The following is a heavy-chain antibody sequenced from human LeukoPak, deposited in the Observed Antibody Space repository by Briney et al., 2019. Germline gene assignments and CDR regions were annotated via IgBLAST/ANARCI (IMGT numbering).Heavy chain of an antibody. Sequence: ASVKVSCKASGYTFTHYFAHWVRQAPGKGVQWMGWIDPNTGATSYPQKFQGRVTITRDTSISTAYMELRSLRSDDTAIYYCVRDGGSGSPYDFWGQGTLVTVSS. CDR1: GYTFTHYF. D-gene: IGHD3-10*01. CDR3: VRDGGSGSPYDF. V-gene: IGHV1-2*02. J-gene: IGHJ4*02. CDR2: IDPNTGAT.